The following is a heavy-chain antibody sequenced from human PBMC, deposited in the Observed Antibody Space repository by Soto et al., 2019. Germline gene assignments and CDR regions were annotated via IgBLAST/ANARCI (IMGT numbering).Heavy chain of an antibody. J-gene: IGHJ4*02. CDR2: IYYSGST. D-gene: IGHD3-10*01. CDR3: ARQSVGPYGSGSYFDY. CDR1: GVSISIYY. Sequence: DTLSLTCTVSGVSISIYYWSWLRQPPGKGLEWIGYIYYSGSTNYNPSLKSRVTISVDTSKNQFSLKLSSVTAADTAVYYCARQSVGPYGSGSYFDYWGQGTLVTVS. V-gene: IGHV4-59*08.